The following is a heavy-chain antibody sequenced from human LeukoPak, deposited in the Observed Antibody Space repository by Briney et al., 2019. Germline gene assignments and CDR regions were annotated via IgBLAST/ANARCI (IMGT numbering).Heavy chain of an antibody. CDR1: GGSISSYY. D-gene: IGHD3-22*01. CDR2: IYYSGST. J-gene: IGHJ4*02. CDR3: ARLGDSSGYGY. V-gene: IGHV4-59*01. Sequence: SETLSLTCTVSGGSISSYYWSWIRHPPGKGLEWIGYIYYSGSTNYNPSLKSRVTISVDTSKNQFSLKLSSVTAADTAVYYCARLGDSSGYGYWGQGTLVTVSS.